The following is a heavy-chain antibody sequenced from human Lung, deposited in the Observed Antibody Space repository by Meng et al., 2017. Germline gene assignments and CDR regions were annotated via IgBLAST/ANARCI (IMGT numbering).Heavy chain of an antibody. CDR3: VRRTYSSGWYFDY. V-gene: IGHV4-34*02. CDR2: IIDSGST. Sequence: QLQPWVSGLLKPSGHLSPTWAGYGGSFSGYYWSWIRQPPGKGLEWIGEIIDSGSTNYNPSLKSRVTISVDTSKDQFSLRVTSVTAAVRAVYYCVRRTYSSGWYFDYWGQGTLVTVSS. CDR1: GGSFSGYY. D-gene: IGHD6-19*01. J-gene: IGHJ4*02.